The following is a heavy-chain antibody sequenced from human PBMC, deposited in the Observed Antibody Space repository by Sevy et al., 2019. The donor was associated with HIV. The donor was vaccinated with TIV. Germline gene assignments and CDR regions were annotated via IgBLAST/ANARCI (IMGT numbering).Heavy chain of an antibody. J-gene: IGHJ6*02. CDR1: GFTVSSNY. CDR3: ARDTLYSSSWYYYGMDV. CDR2: IYSGGST. Sequence: GGSLRLSCAASGFTVSSNYMRWVRQAPGKGLEWVSVIYSGGSTYYADSVKGRFTISRDNSKNRLYLQMNSLRAEDTAVYYCARDTLYSSSWYYYGMDVWGQGTTVTVSS. D-gene: IGHD6-13*01. V-gene: IGHV3-53*01.